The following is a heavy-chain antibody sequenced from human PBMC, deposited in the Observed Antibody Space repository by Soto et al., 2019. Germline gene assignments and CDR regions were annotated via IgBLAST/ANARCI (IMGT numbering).Heavy chain of an antibody. V-gene: IGHV2-70*01. D-gene: IGHD3-3*01. CDR3: ARSSRGFTIFGVVDFDY. CDR1: GFSLSTRGMY. Sequence: SCPTLVNPTQTLALTCTFSGFSLSTRGMYXSWIRQPPGKALEWLAVIDWDDGKYYSTSLKTRLTISKDTSKNQVVLTMTNMDPVDTATYYCARSSRGFTIFGVVDFDYWGQGTLVTVSS. CDR2: IDWDDGK. J-gene: IGHJ4*02.